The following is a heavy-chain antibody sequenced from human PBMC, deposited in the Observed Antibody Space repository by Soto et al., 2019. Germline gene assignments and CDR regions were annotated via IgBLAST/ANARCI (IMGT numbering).Heavy chain of an antibody. V-gene: IGHV4-59*01. CDR3: ARDRGYCYCGGDCRWFDP. Sequence: SETLSLTCTVSGGSISSYYCSWIRQPPWKGLEWIGYIYYSGITNYNPSLKSRVTISVDTSKNQFSLKLSSVTAADTAVYYCARDRGYCYCGGDCRWFDPGGQETPVTV. J-gene: IGHJ5*02. CDR1: GGSISSYY. D-gene: IGHD2-21*02. CDR2: IYYSGIT.